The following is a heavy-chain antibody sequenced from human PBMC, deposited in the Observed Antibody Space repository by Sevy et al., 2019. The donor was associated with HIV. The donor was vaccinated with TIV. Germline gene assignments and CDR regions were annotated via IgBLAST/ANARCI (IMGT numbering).Heavy chain of an antibody. CDR1: GFTFSNFN. CDR3: AREDCSSGGCLGFDY. Sequence: WGSLRLSCAASGFTFSNFNMQWVRQAPGKGLEWISSIYSSTAKHYVGSVKGRFTITRDNAKKSVFLQMNSLRAEDTAAYYCAREDCSSGGCLGFDYWGQGTLVTVSS. J-gene: IGHJ4*02. D-gene: IGHD2-15*01. CDR2: IYSSTAK. V-gene: IGHV3-48*01.